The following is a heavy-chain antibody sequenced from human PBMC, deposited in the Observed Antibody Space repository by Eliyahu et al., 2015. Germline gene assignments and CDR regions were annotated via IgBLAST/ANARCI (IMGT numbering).Heavy chain of an antibody. CDR3: ARDRGIAARPVFDY. D-gene: IGHD6-6*01. CDR2: ISAYNGDT. V-gene: IGHV1-18*01. CDR1: GXTFXSYG. Sequence: QVQLVQSGAEVRKPGASVKVSCKASGXTFXSYGISWVRQAPGQGLEWMGWISAYNGDTNYAQKLQGRVTMTKDTSTSTAYMELGSLRYDDTAVYYCARDRGIAARPVFDYWGQGTPVTVSS. J-gene: IGHJ4*02.